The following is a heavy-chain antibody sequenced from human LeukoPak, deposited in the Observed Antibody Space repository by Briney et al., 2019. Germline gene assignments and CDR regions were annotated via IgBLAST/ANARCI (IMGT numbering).Heavy chain of an antibody. V-gene: IGHV4-34*01. CDR2: INHSGST. Sequence: SETLSLTCAVYGGSFSGYYWSWIRQPPGKGLEWIGEINHSGSTNYNPSLKSRVTISVDTSKNQFSLKLISVTAADTAVYYCASRKLGNDYWGREPWSPSPQ. J-gene: IGHJ4*02. CDR1: GGSFSGYY. CDR3: ASRKLGNDY. D-gene: IGHD7-27*01.